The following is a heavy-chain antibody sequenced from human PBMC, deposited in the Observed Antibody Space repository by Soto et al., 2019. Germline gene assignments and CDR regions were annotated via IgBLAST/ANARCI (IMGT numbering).Heavy chain of an antibody. CDR1: GYTFTGHY. D-gene: IGHD4-4*01. Sequence: GAPVKGSFQASGYTFTGHYMHWGRQAPGQGLEWMGWINPNSGGTNYAQKFQGWVTMTRDTSISTAYMELSRLRSDDTAVYYCARFGSNYDAFDIWGQGTMVTVSS. CDR3: ARFGSNYDAFDI. J-gene: IGHJ3*02. CDR2: INPNSGGT. V-gene: IGHV1-2*04.